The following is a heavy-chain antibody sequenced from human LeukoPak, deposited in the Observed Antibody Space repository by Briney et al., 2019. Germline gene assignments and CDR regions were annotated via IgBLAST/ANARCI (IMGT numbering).Heavy chain of an antibody. CDR3: ARGLRFLVV. Sequence: PSETLSLTCAVYGGSFSGYYWSWIRQPPGKGLEWIGEINHSGSTDYNPSLKSRVTISVDTSKNQFSLKLSSVTAADTAVYYCARGLRFLVVWGQGTTVTVSS. CDR2: INHSGST. V-gene: IGHV4-34*01. D-gene: IGHD3-3*01. CDR1: GGSFSGYY. J-gene: IGHJ6*02.